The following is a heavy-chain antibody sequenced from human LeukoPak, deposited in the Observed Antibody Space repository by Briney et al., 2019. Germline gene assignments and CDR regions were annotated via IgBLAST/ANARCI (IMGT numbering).Heavy chain of an antibody. CDR2: INPKSGGT. CDR3: TRDSSNRPCDY. CDR1: GYTFTGYY. J-gene: IGHJ4*02. V-gene: IGHV1-2*02. D-gene: IGHD6-13*01. Sequence: ASVKVSCKASGYTFTGYYMHWVRQAPGQGLEWMGWINPKSGGTNYAQKFQGRVTMTRDTSINTAYMELSSLTSDDTAMYYCTRDSSNRPCDYWGQGTLVTASS.